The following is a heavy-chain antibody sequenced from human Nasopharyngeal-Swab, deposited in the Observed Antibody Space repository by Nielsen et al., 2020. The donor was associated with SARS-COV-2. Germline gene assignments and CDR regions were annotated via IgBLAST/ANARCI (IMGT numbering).Heavy chain of an antibody. CDR2: LPSDGISG. CDR1: AFIFPTSD. V-gene: IGHV3-33*01. D-gene: IGHD3-22*01. CDR3: TRDRRYDSSDY. Sequence: SCAASAFIFPTSDILWVRQSPGKGLAWVAVLPSDGISGSYADSVKGRFTISRDNSKSTVFLQMHSLRAEDTALYYCTRDRRYDSSDYWGQGALVIVSS. J-gene: IGHJ4*02.